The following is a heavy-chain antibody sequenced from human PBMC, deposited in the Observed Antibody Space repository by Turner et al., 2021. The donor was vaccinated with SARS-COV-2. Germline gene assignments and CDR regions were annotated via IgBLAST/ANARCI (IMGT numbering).Heavy chain of an antibody. CDR2: IYTSGST. CDR1: GGPISSYY. D-gene: IGHD4-17*01. CDR3: ATVAYGDRRHAFDI. V-gene: IGHV4-59*10. J-gene: IGHJ3*02. Sequence: QVQLQQWGAGLCEPSETLSLTCTGSGGPISSYYLSWIRPAAGEGLEWIGRIYTSGSTNYNPSLRSRVTMSVDMSKSQFSLNVNSVTAADTAVYYCATVAYGDRRHAFDIWGQGTMVTVSS.